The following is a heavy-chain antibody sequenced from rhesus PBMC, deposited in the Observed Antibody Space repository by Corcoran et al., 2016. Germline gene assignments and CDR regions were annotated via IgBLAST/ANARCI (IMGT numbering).Heavy chain of an antibody. CDR1: GGSISDSYY. D-gene: IGHD4-23*01. J-gene: IGHJ4*01. CDR3: ARGGYSNYGYHFDY. V-gene: IGHV4S7*01. Sequence: QVQLQESGPGLVKPSETLSLTCAVSGGSISDSYYWSWIRQPPGKGLEWIGYISGSGGSTYYNPSLKSRVTSSPDTSKNQFSLKLSSVTAADTAVYYCARGGYSNYGYHFDYWGQGVLVTVSS. CDR2: ISGSGGST.